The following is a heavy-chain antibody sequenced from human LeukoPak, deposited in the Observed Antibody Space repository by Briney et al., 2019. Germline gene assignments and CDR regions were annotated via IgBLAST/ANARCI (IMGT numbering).Heavy chain of an antibody. CDR1: GFTFDDYA. V-gene: IGHV3-9*01. J-gene: IGHJ3*02. CDR3: AKVFTMVQGRGAFDI. D-gene: IGHD3-10*01. Sequence: GRSLRLSCAASGFTFDDYAMHWVRQAPGKGLEWVSGISWNSGSIGYADSVKGRFTISRDNAKNSLYLQMNSLRAEDTALYYCAKVFTMVQGRGAFDIWGQGTMVTVSS. CDR2: ISWNSGSI.